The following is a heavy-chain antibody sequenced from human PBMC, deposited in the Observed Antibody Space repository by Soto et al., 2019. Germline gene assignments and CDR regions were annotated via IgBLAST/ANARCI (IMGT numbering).Heavy chain of an antibody. Sequence: LRLSCAASGFTFSSYSMNWVRQAPGKGLEWVSSISSSSSYIYYADSVKGRFTISRDNAKNSLYLQMNSLRAEDTAVYYCARDRVGYCSSTSCYMADYWGQGTLVTVSS. V-gene: IGHV3-21*01. CDR3: ARDRVGYCSSTSCYMADY. CDR2: ISSSSSYI. D-gene: IGHD2-2*02. J-gene: IGHJ4*02. CDR1: GFTFSSYS.